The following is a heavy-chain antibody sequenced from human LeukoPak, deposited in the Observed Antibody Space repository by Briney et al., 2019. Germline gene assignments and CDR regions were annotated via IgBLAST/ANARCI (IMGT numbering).Heavy chain of an antibody. J-gene: IGHJ4*02. CDR3: ATYGSGDYYLDY. CDR1: GGSISSYY. V-gene: IGHV4-59*01. Sequence: SETLSLTCTISGGSISSYYWSWIRQPPGEGLEWIGYIYYSGSTNYNPSLQSRVTLSVDTSKNQFSLRLNSVTAADTAVYYCATYGSGDYYLDYWGQGTLVIVSS. CDR2: IYYSGST. D-gene: IGHD3-10*01.